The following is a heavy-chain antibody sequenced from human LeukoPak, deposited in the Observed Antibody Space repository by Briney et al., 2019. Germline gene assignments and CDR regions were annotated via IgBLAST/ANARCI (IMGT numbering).Heavy chain of an antibody. CDR3: AKDVGSTSNIKNWFDP. CDR1: GFTLRSCA. J-gene: IGHJ5*02. V-gene: IGHV3-30*18. CDR2: ISYDESIK. Sequence: AGRSLRLSCAASGFTLRSCAMHGVRQAPGKGLEWVADISYDESIKFYGDSVKGRFTISRDNSKNTLYLQMNSLRAEDTALYYCAKDVGSTSNIKNWFDPWGQGTLVTVSS. D-gene: IGHD1-26*01.